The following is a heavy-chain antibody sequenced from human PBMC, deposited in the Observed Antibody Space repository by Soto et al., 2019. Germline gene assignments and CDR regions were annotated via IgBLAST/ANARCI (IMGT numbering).Heavy chain of an antibody. V-gene: IGHV3-48*03. Sequence: PGGSLRLSCTAFGFTFSSYEMKWVRQAPGKGLEWVSYISSSGSTIYNTDSATGRFTISRDNAKNSLYLQMNSLRAEDTAVYYCARVYGSDSYFLYFYGMDVWGQGTTVTAP. CDR3: ARVYGSDSYFLYFYGMDV. CDR1: GFTFSSYE. D-gene: IGHD3-10*01. J-gene: IGHJ6*02. CDR2: ISSSGSTI.